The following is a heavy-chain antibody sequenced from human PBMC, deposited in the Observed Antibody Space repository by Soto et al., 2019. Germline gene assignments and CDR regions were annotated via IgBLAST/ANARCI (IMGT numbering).Heavy chain of an antibody. V-gene: IGHV3-53*04. CDR3: ARDGPYYYASRMDV. D-gene: IGHD3-10*01. J-gene: IGHJ6*02. CDR2: LHSGGDT. CDR1: GIPVSSNY. Sequence: EVQLVESGGGLVQPGGSLRLSCAASGIPVSSNYMTWVRQAPGKGLEWVSVLHSGGDTYYANSVKGRFTISRHDSTNTLFLEMNSLTAEDTGVYYCARDGPYYYASRMDVWGQGTTVTVSS.